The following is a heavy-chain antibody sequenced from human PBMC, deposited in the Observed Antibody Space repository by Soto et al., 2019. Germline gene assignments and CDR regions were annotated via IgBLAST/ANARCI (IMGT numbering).Heavy chain of an antibody. Sequence: QITLKESCPTLVKPTQTLTLTCTYSGFSLRTTGVGVGWIRQPPGKALEWLGIIYWDDDKRYSPSLKSRLTLTSDISKSQVVLTMTNMGPVDTATYFCAHTWGLPFDYWGPGNLVIVSS. J-gene: IGHJ4*02. CDR2: IYWDDDK. CDR1: GFSLRTTGVG. V-gene: IGHV2-5*02. D-gene: IGHD3-16*01. CDR3: AHTWGLPFDY.